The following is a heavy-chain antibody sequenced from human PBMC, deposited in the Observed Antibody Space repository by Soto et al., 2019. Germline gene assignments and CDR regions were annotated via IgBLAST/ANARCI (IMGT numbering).Heavy chain of an antibody. J-gene: IGHJ4*02. D-gene: IGHD1-1*01. V-gene: IGHV3-23*01. Sequence: EVQLLESGGGLVQPGGSLRLSCAASGFTFSSYAISWVRQAPGKALEWVSAISGSDGSTYYADSVKARLTISRDNSKNTLSLQMNSLRAEDTAVYYCARCAYCRDGTSYWGQGTLVAVSS. CDR1: GFTFSSYA. CDR2: ISGSDGST. CDR3: ARCAYCRDGTSY.